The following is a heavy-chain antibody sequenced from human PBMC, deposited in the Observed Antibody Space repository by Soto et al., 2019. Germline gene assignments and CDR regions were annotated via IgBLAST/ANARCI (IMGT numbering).Heavy chain of an antibody. CDR3: AGDRLLGSCSGGSCRGGMDV. CDR1: GGTFSSYA. J-gene: IGHJ6*02. Sequence: QVQLVQSGAEVKKPGSSVKVSCKASGGTFSSYAISWVRQAPGQGLEWMGGIIPIFGTANYAQKFQGRVTITADESTSTAYMELSSLRSEDTAVYYCAGDRLLGSCSGGSCRGGMDVWGQGTTVTVSS. CDR2: IIPIFGTA. V-gene: IGHV1-69*01. D-gene: IGHD2-15*01.